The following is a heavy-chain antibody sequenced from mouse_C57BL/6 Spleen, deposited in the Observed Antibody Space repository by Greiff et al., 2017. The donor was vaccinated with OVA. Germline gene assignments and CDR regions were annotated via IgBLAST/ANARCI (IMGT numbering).Heavy chain of an antibody. D-gene: IGHD5-1*01. CDR2: IDPSDSYT. CDR1: GYTFTSYW. Sequence: QVQLQQPGAELVRPGTSVKLSCKASGYTFTSYWMHWVKQRPGQGLEWIGVIDPSDSYTNYNQKFKGKATLTVDTSSSTAYMQLSSLTSEDSAVYYCAREQYTIPRDYWGQGTTLTVSS. CDR3: AREQYTIPRDY. J-gene: IGHJ2*01. V-gene: IGHV1-59*01.